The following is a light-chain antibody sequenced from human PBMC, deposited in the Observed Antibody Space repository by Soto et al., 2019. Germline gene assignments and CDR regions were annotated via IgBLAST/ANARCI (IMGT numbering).Light chain of an antibody. CDR2: DAS. CDR3: QQRSNWRGT. V-gene: IGKV3-11*01. Sequence: EIVLTQSPATLSFSPGERATLSCRASQSVSSYLAWYQQKPGQAPRLLIYDASNRATGIPARFSGSGSGTDFTLTISSLEPEDFAVYYCQQRSNWRGTFGQGTKVDIK. CDR1: QSVSSY. J-gene: IGKJ1*01.